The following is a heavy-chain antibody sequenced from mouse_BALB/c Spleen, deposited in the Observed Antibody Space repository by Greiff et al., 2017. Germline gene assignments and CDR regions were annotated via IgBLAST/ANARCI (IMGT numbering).Heavy chain of an antibody. CDR2: IYPGDGDT. Sequence: VMLVESGAELVRPGSSVKISCKASGYAFSSYWMNWVKQRPGQGLEWIGQIYPGDGDTNYNGKFKGKATLTADKSSSTAYMQLSSLTSEDSAVYFCAQGGYGWFAYWGQGTLVTVSA. V-gene: IGHV1-80*01. CDR3: AQGGYGWFAY. D-gene: IGHD2-14*01. CDR1: GYAFSSYW. J-gene: IGHJ3*01.